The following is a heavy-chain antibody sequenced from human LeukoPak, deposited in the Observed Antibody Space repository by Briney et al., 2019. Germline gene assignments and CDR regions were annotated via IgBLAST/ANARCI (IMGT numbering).Heavy chain of an antibody. D-gene: IGHD2-21*01. Sequence: GGSLRLSCAASGFTFSSYAMSWVRQAPGKGLEWASAISGSGGNTYYADSVKGRFTISRDNSKNTLCLQMNSLRAEDTAVYYCANCGTGYPGGFDDWGQGTLVTVSS. CDR3: ANCGTGYPGGFDD. J-gene: IGHJ4*02. CDR1: GFTFSSYA. CDR2: ISGSGGNT. V-gene: IGHV3-23*01.